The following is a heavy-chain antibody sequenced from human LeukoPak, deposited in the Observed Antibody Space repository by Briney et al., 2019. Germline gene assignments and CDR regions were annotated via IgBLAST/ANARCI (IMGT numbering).Heavy chain of an antibody. J-gene: IGHJ6*02. CDR2: ISTSSTYM. CDR1: GFTFSSYK. CDR3: ARVTVAYYYYGMDV. Sequence: PGGSLRLSCAASGFTFSSYKMNWVRQAPGKGLEWVSSISTSSTYMYYADSVKGRFTISRDNAKNSLYLQMNSLRAEDTAVYYCARVTVAYYYYGMDVWGQGTTVTVSS. V-gene: IGHV3-21*01. D-gene: IGHD6-19*01.